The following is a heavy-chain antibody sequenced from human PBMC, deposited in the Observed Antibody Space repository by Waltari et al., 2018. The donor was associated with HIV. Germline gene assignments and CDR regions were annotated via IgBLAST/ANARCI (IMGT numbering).Heavy chain of an antibody. J-gene: IGHJ5*02. CDR3: AREKSAPRYHIAAAGHNCFDP. Sequence: QVQLVQSGAEVKKPGASVKVSCKASGYTFTSYYMHWVRQAPGQGLEWKGIINPRGSTTSYAQKFQGRVTMTKDTSTSTGYMELSSLRSEDTAVYYCAREKSAPRYHIAAAGHNCFDPWGQGTLVTVSS. CDR1: GYTFTSYY. V-gene: IGHV1-46*01. D-gene: IGHD6-13*01. CDR2: INPRGSTT.